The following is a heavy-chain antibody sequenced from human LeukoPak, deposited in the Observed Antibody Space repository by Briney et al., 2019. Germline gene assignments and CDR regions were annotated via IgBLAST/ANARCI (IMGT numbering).Heavy chain of an antibody. CDR3: ARGPSITMVRGGQWYYYMDV. CDR1: GYTFTSYY. Sequence: ASVKVSCKASGYTFTSYYMHWVRQAPGQGLEWMEIINPSGGSTNYAQKFQGRVTMTRDTSTNTVYMELSSLRSEDTAVYYCARGPSITMVRGGQWYYYMDVWGKGTTVTISS. J-gene: IGHJ6*03. CDR2: INPSGGST. V-gene: IGHV1-46*01. D-gene: IGHD3-10*01.